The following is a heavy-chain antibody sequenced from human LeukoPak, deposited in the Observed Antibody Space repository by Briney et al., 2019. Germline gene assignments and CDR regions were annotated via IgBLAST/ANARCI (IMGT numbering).Heavy chain of an antibody. Sequence: PGGSLRLSCAASGFTFSSYAMTWVRQAPGKGLEWVSGISGSGGSTYYADSVKGRFTVSRDNSKNTLYLQMNSLRAEDTALYYCAKAPSGDSSGWYPYYYYYYGMDVWGQGTTVTVSS. V-gene: IGHV3-23*01. CDR3: AKAPSGDSSGWYPYYYYYYGMDV. CDR1: GFTFSSYA. J-gene: IGHJ6*02. D-gene: IGHD6-19*01. CDR2: ISGSGGST.